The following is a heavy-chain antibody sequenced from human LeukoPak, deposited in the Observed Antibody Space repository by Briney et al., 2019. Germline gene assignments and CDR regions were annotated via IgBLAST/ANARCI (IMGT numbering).Heavy chain of an antibody. D-gene: IGHD5-18*01. CDR3: ARQGNTAMVTGDPSILDY. Sequence: GESLKISRKGSGYSFTSYWIGWVRQMPGKGLEWMGIIYPGDSDTRYSPSFQGQVTISADKSISTAYLQWSSLKASDTAMYYCARQGNTAMVTGDPSILDYWGQGTLVTVSS. V-gene: IGHV5-51*01. J-gene: IGHJ4*02. CDR1: GYSFTSYW. CDR2: IYPGDSDT.